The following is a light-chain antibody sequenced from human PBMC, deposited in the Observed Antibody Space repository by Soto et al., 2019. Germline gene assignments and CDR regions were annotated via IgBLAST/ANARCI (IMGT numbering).Light chain of an antibody. Sequence: QSVLTQPPSASGSPGQSVTISCTGTSSDVGGYNYVSWYQQHPGKTPKLMIYEVSKRPSGVPDRFSGSKSGNTASLTVSGLQAEDEADYYCSSYAGSFYVLGTGTKLTVL. V-gene: IGLV2-8*01. CDR2: EVS. CDR1: SSDVGGYNY. J-gene: IGLJ1*01. CDR3: SSYAGSFYV.